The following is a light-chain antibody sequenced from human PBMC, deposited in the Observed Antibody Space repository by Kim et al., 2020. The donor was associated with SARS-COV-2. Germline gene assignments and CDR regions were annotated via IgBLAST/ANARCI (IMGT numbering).Light chain of an antibody. J-gene: IGKJ1*01. CDR3: QQYGSSPWT. V-gene: IGKV3-20*01. CDR1: PSVSSSY. Sequence: EIVLTQSPGTLSLSPEERATLSCRASPSVSSSYLAWYQQKPGQAPRLIIYGASSRATGIPDRFSGSGSGTDFTLTISRLEPEDFAVYYCQQYGSSPWTFGQGTKVDIK. CDR2: GAS.